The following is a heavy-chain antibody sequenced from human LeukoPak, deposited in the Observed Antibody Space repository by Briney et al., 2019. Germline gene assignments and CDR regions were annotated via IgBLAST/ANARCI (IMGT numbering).Heavy chain of an antibody. Sequence: GGSLRLSCAGSGFSFSSYDMLWVRHATGKGLEWVSAIGSGGDTYYAGSVKGRFTISRESAKNSFYLQMNILSAGDTAVYFCARDVAGTDEIDSWGQGTLVTVSS. D-gene: IGHD6-19*01. CDR3: ARDVAGTDEIDS. CDR2: IGSGGDT. J-gene: IGHJ4*02. CDR1: GFSFSSYD. V-gene: IGHV3-13*01.